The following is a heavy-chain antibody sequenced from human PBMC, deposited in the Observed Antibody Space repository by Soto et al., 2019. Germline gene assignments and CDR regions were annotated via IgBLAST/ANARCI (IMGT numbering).Heavy chain of an antibody. Sequence: PSETLSLTCAVSGYSISSGYCWGWIRQPPGRGLEWIGSISHSGTTYYNPSLRSRVTISIDTSNNQFSLKLSSVTAADTAVYYCARAPGGNSGWGHWSDPWGQGTLVTVSS. D-gene: IGHD2-21*02. V-gene: IGHV4-38-2*01. CDR2: ISHSGTT. CDR1: GYSISSGYC. CDR3: ARAPGGNSGWGHWSDP. J-gene: IGHJ5*02.